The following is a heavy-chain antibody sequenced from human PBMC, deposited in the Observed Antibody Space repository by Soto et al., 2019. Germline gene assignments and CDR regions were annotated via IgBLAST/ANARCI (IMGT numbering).Heavy chain of an antibody. Sequence: QVQLVESGGGVDQPGRSLRLSCAASGFTFSTYAMHWVRQAPGKGLEWVAVISYDGSNKYYADSVKGRFTISRDNSKNTLYLQMNSLRVEDTGLYYCARVGYCIGSSCMRGAMDVWGQGTTATVSS. D-gene: IGHD2-15*01. J-gene: IGHJ6*02. V-gene: IGHV3-30-3*01. CDR2: ISYDGSNK. CDR3: ARVGYCIGSSCMRGAMDV. CDR1: GFTFSTYA.